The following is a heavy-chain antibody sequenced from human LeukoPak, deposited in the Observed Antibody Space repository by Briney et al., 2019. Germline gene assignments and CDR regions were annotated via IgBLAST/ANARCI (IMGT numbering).Heavy chain of an antibody. CDR2: IYYSGST. V-gene: IGHV4-59*01. D-gene: IGHD5-18*01. Sequence: SETLSLTCTVSGGSISSYYWSWIRQAPGKGLEWIGYIYYSGSTNYNPSLKSRVTISEVTSKNQFSLKLSSVTAADTAVYYCASTSGYSYGYLYFDYWGQGTLVTVSS. CDR1: GGSISSYY. CDR3: ASTSGYSYGYLYFDY. J-gene: IGHJ4*02.